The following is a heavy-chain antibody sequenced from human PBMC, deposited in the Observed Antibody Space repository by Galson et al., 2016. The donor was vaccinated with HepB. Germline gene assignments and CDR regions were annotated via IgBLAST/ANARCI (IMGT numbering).Heavy chain of an antibody. CDR2: ISGSGYII. V-gene: IGHV3-48*02. CDR3: AREGAYSGNDFGGGFDF. D-gene: IGHD5-12*01. J-gene: IGHJ4*02. CDR1: GFTFNGHK. Sequence: SLRLSCAASGFTFNGHKMQWVRQAPGKGLEWLSDISGSGYIIQYADSVKGRFTTSRDNAKNSLFLQMNSLRDEDTAVYYCAREGAYSGNDFGGGFDFWGQGTLVTVSS.